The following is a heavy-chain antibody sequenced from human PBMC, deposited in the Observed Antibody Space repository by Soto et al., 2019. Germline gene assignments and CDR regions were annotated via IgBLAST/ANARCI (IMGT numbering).Heavy chain of an antibody. J-gene: IGHJ5*02. V-gene: IGHV4-30-4*01. Sequence: SETLSLTCTVSGGSISSGDYYWSWIRQPPGKGLERIGYIYYSGSTYYNPSLKSRVTISVDTSKNQFSLKLSSVTAADTAVYYCARGVAAIDSVVNWFDPWGQGTLVTVSS. CDR3: ARGVAAIDSVVNWFDP. CDR1: GGSISSGDYY. D-gene: IGHD2-15*01. CDR2: IYYSGST.